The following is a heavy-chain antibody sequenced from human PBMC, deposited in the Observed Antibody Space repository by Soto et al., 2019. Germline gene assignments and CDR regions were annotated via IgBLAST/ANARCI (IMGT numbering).Heavy chain of an antibody. D-gene: IGHD6-13*01. J-gene: IGHJ4*02. V-gene: IGHV3-21*01. Sequence: TVGSLRLSRTASGFTFSGYSMNWVRQAPGKGLEWVSSISSSSSYIYYADSVKGRFTISRDNAKNSLYLQMNSLRAEDTAVYYCATSSGLAAAGYWGQGTLVTVSS. CDR3: ATSSGLAAAGY. CDR1: GFTFSGYS. CDR2: ISSSSSYI.